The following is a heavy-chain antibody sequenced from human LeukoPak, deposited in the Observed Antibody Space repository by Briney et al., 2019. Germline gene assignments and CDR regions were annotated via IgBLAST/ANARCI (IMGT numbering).Heavy chain of an antibody. CDR2: ISSSGNQN. CDR1: GFTFSYYG. V-gene: IGHV3-30*03. J-gene: IGHJ2*01. CDR3: ARDADPSGRNWYFDL. Sequence: GGSLRLSCAGSGFTFSYYGIHWARQAPGKGLEWVAAISSSGNQNYYGDSVKGRFTISRDNSKNTLYLQMNSPSAEVTAVYYCARDADPSGRNWYFDLWGRGTLVTVAS. D-gene: IGHD6-19*01.